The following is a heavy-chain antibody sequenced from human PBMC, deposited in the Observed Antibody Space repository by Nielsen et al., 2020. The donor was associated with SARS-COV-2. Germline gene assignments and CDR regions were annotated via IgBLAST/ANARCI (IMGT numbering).Heavy chain of an antibody. CDR2: ISGSGTIT. Sequence: GESLKISCAASGFTFRNYDMSWVRQAPGKGLEWVSSISGSGTITYYGDSAKGRFTISRDNSKNTLYLQMNSLRAEDTAVYYCAKDRGATPNCFDHWGQGTLVTVSS. J-gene: IGHJ4*02. D-gene: IGHD2-15*01. V-gene: IGHV3-23*01. CDR3: AKDRGATPNCFDH. CDR1: GFTFRNYD.